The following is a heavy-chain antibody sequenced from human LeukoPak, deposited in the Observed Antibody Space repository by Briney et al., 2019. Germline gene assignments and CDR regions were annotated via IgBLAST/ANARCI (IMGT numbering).Heavy chain of an antibody. J-gene: IGHJ6*04. V-gene: IGHV3-30*18. CDR3: AKDSLITMVRGVVVNYYGMDV. CDR1: GFTFCSYG. CDR2: VSYDGSNK. D-gene: IGHD3-10*01. Sequence: GGSLRLSCAASGFTFCSYGMHWVRQAPGKGLEWVAVVSYDGSNKYYADSVKGRFTISRDNSKNTLYLQMNSLRAEDTAVYYCAKDSLITMVRGVVVNYYGMDVWGKGTTVTVSS.